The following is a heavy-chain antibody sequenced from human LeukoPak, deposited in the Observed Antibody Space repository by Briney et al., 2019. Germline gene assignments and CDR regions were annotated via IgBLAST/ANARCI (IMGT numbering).Heavy chain of an antibody. CDR1: GFMFSSYA. CDR3: AKDLKGYSDYDFSDY. J-gene: IGHJ4*02. D-gene: IGHD5-12*01. Sequence: LAGGSLRLSCAASGFMFSSYAMSWVRQAPGKGLEWVSAISGSGGSTYYADSVKGRFTISRDNSKNTLYLQMNSLRAEDTAFYYCAKDLKGYSDYDFSDYWGQGTLVTVSS. CDR2: ISGSGGST. V-gene: IGHV3-23*01.